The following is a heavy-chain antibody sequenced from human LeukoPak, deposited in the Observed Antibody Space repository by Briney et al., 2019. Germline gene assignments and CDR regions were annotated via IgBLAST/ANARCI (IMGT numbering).Heavy chain of an antibody. V-gene: IGHV4-39*01. CDR1: GGSISSSSYY. Sequence: SETLSLTCIVSGGSISSSSYYWGWIRQPPGKGPEWIGSIYYSGSTYYNPSLKSRVTISVDTSKNQFSLKLSSVTAADTAVYYCARHLPTKVYYYYYMDVWGKGTTVTVSS. CDR3: ARHLPTKVYYYYYMDV. J-gene: IGHJ6*03. D-gene: IGHD2-8*01. CDR2: IYYSGST.